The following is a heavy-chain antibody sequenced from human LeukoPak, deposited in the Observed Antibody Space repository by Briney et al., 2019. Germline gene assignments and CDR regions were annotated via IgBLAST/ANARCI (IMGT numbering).Heavy chain of an antibody. CDR3: AKLYSSGWYGFLDS. D-gene: IGHD6-19*01. Sequence: TLSLTCTVSGGSISSGGYYWSWIRQHPGQGLEWIGYIYYSGSTYYNPSLKSRVTISVDTSKNQFSLKLSSVTAADTAVYYCAKLYSSGWYGFLDSWGQGTLVTVSS. J-gene: IGHJ4*02. V-gene: IGHV4-31*03. CDR1: GGSISSGGYY. CDR2: IYYSGST.